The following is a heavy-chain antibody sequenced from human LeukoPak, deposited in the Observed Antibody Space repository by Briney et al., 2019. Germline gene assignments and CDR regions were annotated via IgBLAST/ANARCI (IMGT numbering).Heavy chain of an antibody. CDR3: TRAQGYCTNGVCYTLY. V-gene: IGHV3-49*04. J-gene: IGHJ4*02. CDR2: IRSKAYGGTT. Sequence: GSLRLSCTASGFTFGDYAMSWVRQAPGKGLEWVGFIRSKAYGGTTEYAASVKGRFTISRDDSKSIAYLQMNSLKTEDTAVYYCTRAQGYCTNGVCYTLYWGQGTLVTVSS. D-gene: IGHD2-8*01. CDR1: GFTFGDYA.